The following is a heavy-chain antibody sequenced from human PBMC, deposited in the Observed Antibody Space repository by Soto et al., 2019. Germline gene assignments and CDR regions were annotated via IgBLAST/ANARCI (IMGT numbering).Heavy chain of an antibody. D-gene: IGHD2-8*01. J-gene: IGHJ4*02. CDR1: GFTFTSSA. Sequence: PVKVSCKASGFTFTSSAFQWVRQARGQRLEWIGWIAVGSGYTNYAQRFQDRVTLTGDMSTATTYMELSRLTSEDTAIYYCAADATAWQQMVPSDYWGQGTLVTVSS. V-gene: IGHV1-58*01. CDR2: IAVGSGYT. CDR3: AADATAWQQMVPSDY.